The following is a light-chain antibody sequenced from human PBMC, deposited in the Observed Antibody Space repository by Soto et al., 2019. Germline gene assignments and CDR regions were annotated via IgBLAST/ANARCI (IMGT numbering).Light chain of an antibody. CDR2: EVS. CDR1: SSDVGYYNY. J-gene: IGLJ2*01. V-gene: IGLV2-14*01. Sequence: QSALTQPASVSGSPGQSITISCTGTSSDVGYYNYISWYQQHPGKVPKLMIYEVSNRPSGVSHRFSGSKSGNTASLTISGLQSEDEADYYCSSYTGSSTLVFGGGTKVTVL. CDR3: SSYTGSSTLV.